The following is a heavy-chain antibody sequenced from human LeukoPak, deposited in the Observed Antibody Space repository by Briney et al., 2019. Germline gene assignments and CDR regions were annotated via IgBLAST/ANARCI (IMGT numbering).Heavy chain of an antibody. J-gene: IGHJ4*02. D-gene: IGHD6-13*01. CDR1: GLTFTNQD. V-gene: IGHV3-33*01. Sequence: GMSLTLSCAASGLTFTNQDMHWVRQAPGKGLEWVAVIWVDGSKKYYPAFAKRRFTRPKNHSNDTAHVQTNSLRAEHTAVYYCASDRGAAALDHWGQGALVTVSS. CDR2: IWVDGSKK. CDR3: ASDRGAAALDH.